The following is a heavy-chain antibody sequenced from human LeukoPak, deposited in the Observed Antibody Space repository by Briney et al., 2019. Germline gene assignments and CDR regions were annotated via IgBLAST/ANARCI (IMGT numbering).Heavy chain of an antibody. J-gene: IGHJ4*01. CDR1: GFTFSSYA. D-gene: IGHD4-17*01. CDR2: ISSNGGST. Sequence: GGSLRLSCSASGFTFSSYAMHWVRQAPGKGPEYVSAISSNGGSTYYADSVKGRFTISRDNSKNTLYLQMSSLRAEDTAVYYCARENDYGDFSLGYWGQEPWSPSPQ. V-gene: IGHV3-64D*06. CDR3: ARENDYGDFSLGY.